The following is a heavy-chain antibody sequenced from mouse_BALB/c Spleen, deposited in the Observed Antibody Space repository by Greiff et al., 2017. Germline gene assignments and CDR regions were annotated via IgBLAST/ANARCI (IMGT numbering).Heavy chain of an antibody. CDR2: ISSGSSTI. CDR3: ARRRGVSSGFCFDY. Sequence: EVKLVESGGGLVQPGGSRKLSCAASGFTFSSFGMHWVRQAPEKGLEWVAYISSGSSTIYYADTVKGRFTISRDNPKTTLFLQMTSLRSEDTAIYYYARRRGVSSGFCFDYWGQGTTLTVSS. CDR1: GFTFSSFG. D-gene: IGHD3-1*01. J-gene: IGHJ2*01. V-gene: IGHV5-17*02.